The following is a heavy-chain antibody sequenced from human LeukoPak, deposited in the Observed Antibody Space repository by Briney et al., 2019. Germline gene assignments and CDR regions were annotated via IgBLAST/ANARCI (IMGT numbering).Heavy chain of an antibody. D-gene: IGHD3-10*01. J-gene: IGHJ5*02. V-gene: IGHV1-2*02. CDR1: GYTFTGYY. CDR3: ARERITMVRGAKGYNCFDP. Sequence: ASVKVSCKASGYTFTGYYMHWVRQAPGQGLEWMGWINPNSGGTNYAQKFQGRVTMTRDTSISTAYMELSRLRSDDTAVYYCARERITMVRGAKGYNCFDPWGQGTLVTVS. CDR2: INPNSGGT.